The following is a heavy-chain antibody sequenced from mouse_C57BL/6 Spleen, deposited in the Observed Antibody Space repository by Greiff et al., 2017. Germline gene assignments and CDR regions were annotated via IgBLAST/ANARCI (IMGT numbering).Heavy chain of an antibody. J-gene: IGHJ1*03. CDR2: ISYSGST. CDR1: GYSITSDY. V-gene: IGHV3-8*01. CDR3: ARLITTVVATDWYFDV. D-gene: IGHD1-1*01. Sequence: VQLQESGPGLAKPSQTLSLTCSVTGYSITSDYWNWIRKFPGNKLEYMGYISYSGSTSYNPSLKSRISITRDTSKNQYYLQLNSVTTEDTATYYCARLITTVVATDWYFDVWGTGTTVTVSS.